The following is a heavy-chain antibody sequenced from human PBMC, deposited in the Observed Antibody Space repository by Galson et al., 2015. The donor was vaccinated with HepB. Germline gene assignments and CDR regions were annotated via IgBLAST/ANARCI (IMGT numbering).Heavy chain of an antibody. CDR3: AKDRVAVAGTGCDY. CDR1: GFTSSNYG. CDR2: ISYDGSNK. V-gene: IGHV3-30*18. J-gene: IGHJ4*02. D-gene: IGHD6-19*01. Sequence: SLRLSCAASGFTSSNYGMHWVRQAPGKGLEWVAVISYDGSNKYYADSVKGRFTISRDNSKNTLYLQMNSLRAEDTAVYYCAKDRVAVAGTGCDYWGQGTLVTVSS.